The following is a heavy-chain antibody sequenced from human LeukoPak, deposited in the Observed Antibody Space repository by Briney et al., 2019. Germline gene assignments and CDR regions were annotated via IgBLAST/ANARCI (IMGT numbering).Heavy chain of an antibody. D-gene: IGHD5-24*01. CDR2: IYHSGST. Sequence: SETLSLTCTVSGYSISSGYYWGWIRQPPGKGLEWIGSIYHSGSTYYNPSLKSRVTISLDKSKNQFSLKLSSVTAADTAMYYCARDLSRDGCNRWGQGTLVTVSS. J-gene: IGHJ5*02. CDR3: ARDLSRDGCNR. V-gene: IGHV4-38-2*02. CDR1: GYSISSGYY.